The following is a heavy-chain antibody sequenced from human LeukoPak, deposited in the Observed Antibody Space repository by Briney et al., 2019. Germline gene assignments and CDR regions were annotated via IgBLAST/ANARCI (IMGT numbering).Heavy chain of an antibody. D-gene: IGHD6-13*01. CDR3: ARDGGPYSSSFFQH. J-gene: IGHJ1*01. CDR1: GGSISSSSYY. Sequence: SETLSLTCTVSGGSISSSSYYWGWIRQPPGKGLEWIGSIYYSGSTYYNPSLKSRVTISVDTSKNQFSLKLSSVTAADTAVYYCARDGGPYSSSFFQHWGQGTLVTVSS. CDR2: IYYSGST. V-gene: IGHV4-39*07.